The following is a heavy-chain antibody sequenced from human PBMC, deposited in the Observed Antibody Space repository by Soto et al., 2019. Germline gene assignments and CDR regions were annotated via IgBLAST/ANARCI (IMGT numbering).Heavy chain of an antibody. CDR1: GYTFINYY. V-gene: IGHV1-46*01. CDR3: ARDLAAGAY. D-gene: IGHD6-13*01. Sequence: QVQLVQSGAEVKKPGASVKLSCKASGYTFINYYIHWVRQAPGQGLEWMGIFNPTSGSTNYAQKFQGKVTLTRDTSTRTVYLELSSLRFEDTAVYYCARDLAAGAYWGQGTLVTVSS. J-gene: IGHJ4*02. CDR2: FNPTSGST.